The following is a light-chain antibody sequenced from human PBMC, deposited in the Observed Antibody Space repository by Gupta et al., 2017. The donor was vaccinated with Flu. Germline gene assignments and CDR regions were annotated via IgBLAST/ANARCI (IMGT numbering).Light chain of an antibody. CDR1: QSVSSNY. CDR2: DAS. Sequence: EIVLTQSPGTLSLSPGEGVTLSCRASQSVSSNYLAWFKQKPGQAPRLLIYDASSRATGIPDRFSGSGSGTDFILTISRLEPEDFAVYYCQQYGSSPYSFGQGTKLEIK. V-gene: IGKV3-20*01. CDR3: QQYGSSPYS. J-gene: IGKJ2*03.